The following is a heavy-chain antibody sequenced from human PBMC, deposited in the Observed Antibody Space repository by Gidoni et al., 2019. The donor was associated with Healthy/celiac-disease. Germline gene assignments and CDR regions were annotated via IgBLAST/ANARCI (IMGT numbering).Heavy chain of an antibody. CDR2: ISGSGGST. CDR1: GFTFSSYA. Sequence: EVQLLESGGGLVQPGGSLRLSCAASGFTFSSYAMSWVRQAPGKGLGWVSAISGSGGSTYYADTVKGRFTISRDNSKNTLYLQMNSLRAEDTAVYYCAKATSNTNYELFDYWGQGTLVTVSS. CDR3: AKATSNTNYELFDY. V-gene: IGHV3-23*01. D-gene: IGHD3-3*01. J-gene: IGHJ4*02.